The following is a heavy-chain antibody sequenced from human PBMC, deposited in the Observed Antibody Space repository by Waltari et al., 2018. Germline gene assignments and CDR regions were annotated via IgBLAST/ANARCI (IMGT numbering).Heavy chain of an antibody. CDR1: GFTFSSYS. V-gene: IGHV3-48*04. J-gene: IGHJ4*02. CDR2: ISSSSSTI. CDR3: ARDVTRIRFLEWLPYYFDY. D-gene: IGHD3-3*01. Sequence: EVQLVESGGGLVQPGGSLRLSCAASGFTFSSYSMNWVRQAPGKGREWVSYISSSSSTIYYADSVKGRFTISRDNAKNSLYLQMNSLRAEDTAVYYCARDVTRIRFLEWLPYYFDYWGQGTLVTVSS.